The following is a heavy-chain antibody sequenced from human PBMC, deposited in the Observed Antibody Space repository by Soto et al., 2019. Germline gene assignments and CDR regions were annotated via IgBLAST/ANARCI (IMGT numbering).Heavy chain of an antibody. J-gene: IGHJ1*01. CDR2: IKEDGGAK. V-gene: IGHV3-7*05. D-gene: IGHD2-15*01. CDR3: VNEYGSGGRCQGFFHN. Sequence: EVQLMVSGGDLVQPGGALRLSCAASGLIFSNHWMTWVRQAPGKGLEWVATIKEDGGAKYYNNSVEGRFTISRDNAKSAMYLQMNGLRTEDTATYYCVNEYGSGGRCQGFFHNWGQGTLVTVSS. CDR1: GLIFSNHW.